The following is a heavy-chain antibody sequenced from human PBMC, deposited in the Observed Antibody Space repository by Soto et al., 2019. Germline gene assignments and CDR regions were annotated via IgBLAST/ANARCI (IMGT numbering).Heavy chain of an antibody. J-gene: IGHJ6*02. CDR3: ARDREMITFGGVIYGMDV. CDR2: IYHSGST. D-gene: IGHD3-16*01. V-gene: IGHV4-4*02. Sequence: SETLSLTCAVSGGSISSSNWWSWVRQPPGKGLEWIGEIYHSGSTNYNPSLKSRVTISVDRSKNQFSLKLSSVTAADTAVYYCARDREMITFGGVIYGMDVWGQGTTVT. CDR1: GGSISSSNW.